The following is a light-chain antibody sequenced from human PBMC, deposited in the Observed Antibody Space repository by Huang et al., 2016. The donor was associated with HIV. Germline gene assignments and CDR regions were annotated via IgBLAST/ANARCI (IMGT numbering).Light chain of an antibody. CDR2: SAS. V-gene: IGKV3-15*01. CDR1: QSVTSN. CDR3: QHYNNWPWWT. J-gene: IGKJ1*01. Sequence: EVVMTQSPAILSVSPGERATLSCRASQSVTSNLAWYQQKPGQAPRLLIYSASTRATGIPAGFSGSGSGTEFTLTISSLQSEDFAVYYCQHYNNWPWWTFGQGTKVEIK.